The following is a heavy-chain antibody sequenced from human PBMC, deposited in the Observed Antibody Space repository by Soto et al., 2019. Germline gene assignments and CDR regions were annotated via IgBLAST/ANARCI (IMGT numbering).Heavy chain of an antibody. CDR2: IIPIFGTA. V-gene: IGHV1-69*13. D-gene: IGHD6-19*01. CDR1: GGTFSSYA. Sequence: ASVKVSCKASGGTFSSYAISWVRQAPGQGLEWMGGIIPIFGTANYAQKFQGRVTITADESTSTAYMELSSLRSEDTAVYYCARPGIAVAGTPYYFDYWGQGTLVTVSS. J-gene: IGHJ4*02. CDR3: ARPGIAVAGTPYYFDY.